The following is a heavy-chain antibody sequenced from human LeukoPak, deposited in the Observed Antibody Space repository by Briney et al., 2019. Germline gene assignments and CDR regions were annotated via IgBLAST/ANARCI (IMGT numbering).Heavy chain of an antibody. CDR1: GYTFTSYG. CDR3: ARVGLVGVRFGYYMDV. CDR2: ISAYNGNT. V-gene: IGHV1-18*01. D-gene: IGHD3-16*01. Sequence: GASVKVSCKASGYTFTSYGISWVRQAPGQGLEWMGWISAYNGNTNYAQKLQGRVTMTTDTSTSTAYMELRSLRSDDTAVYYCARVGLVGVRFGYYMDVWGKGTTVTTSS. J-gene: IGHJ6*03.